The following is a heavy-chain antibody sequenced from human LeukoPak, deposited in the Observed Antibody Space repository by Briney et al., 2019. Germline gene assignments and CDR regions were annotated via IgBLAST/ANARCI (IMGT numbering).Heavy chain of an antibody. V-gene: IGHV3-21*01. CDR1: GFTFSSYG. Sequence: GGSLRPSCAASGFTFSSYGMNWVRQAPGKGLEWVSSISSSSSYIYYADSVKGRFTISRDNAKNSLYLQMNSLRAEDTAVYYCARGARYSYGDYWGQGTLVTVSS. J-gene: IGHJ4*02. CDR2: ISSSSSYI. CDR3: ARGARYSYGDY. D-gene: IGHD5-18*01.